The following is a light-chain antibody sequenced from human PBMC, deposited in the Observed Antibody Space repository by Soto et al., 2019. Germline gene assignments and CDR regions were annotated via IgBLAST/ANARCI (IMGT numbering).Light chain of an antibody. V-gene: IGLV2-14*01. CDR1: SNDVGGYNY. CDR3: SSHSATSPYV. Sequence: QSALTQPASVSGSPGQSITISCTGTSNDVGGYNYVSWYQQQPGKAPKLIIYEVSHRPSGISNRFSGSKSGNTASLTFSGLHVEDEADYYCSSHSATSPYVFGTGTKLTVL. J-gene: IGLJ1*01. CDR2: EVS.